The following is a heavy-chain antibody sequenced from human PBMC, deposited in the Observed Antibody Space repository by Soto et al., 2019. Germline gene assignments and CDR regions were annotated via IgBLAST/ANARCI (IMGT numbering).Heavy chain of an antibody. CDR2: ISGSGATT. J-gene: IGHJ5*01. V-gene: IGHV3-23*01. CDR3: AKLRYFDWSAYNWFEY. Sequence: EVQLLESGGGLVQPGGSLRLSCAASGFTFSSYAMTWVRQAPGKGLEWVSGISGSGATTSYADSVKGRFTVSRDNYKNTLYLQMNSLRVEDTAVYHCAKLRYFDWSAYNWFEYWGQGTPVTVSS. D-gene: IGHD3-9*01. CDR1: GFTFSSYA.